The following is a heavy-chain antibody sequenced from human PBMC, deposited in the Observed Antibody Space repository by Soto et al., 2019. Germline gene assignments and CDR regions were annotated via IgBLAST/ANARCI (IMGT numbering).Heavy chain of an antibody. Sequence: QVHLVQSGAEVKSPGSAVKVSCKVSGAGDTFSNYGLNWMRQAPGQGLEWMGGTIPAFGTANYAQKFQGRVTITADTSSITAYLELSLLTSHDWAVYYCWRHDKTAFPPLDSWGPGALVSVSS. CDR3: WRHDKTAFPPLDS. D-gene: IGHD1-1*01. J-gene: IGHJ4*02. V-gene: IGHV1-69*06. CDR1: GAGDTFSNYG. CDR2: TIPAFGTA.